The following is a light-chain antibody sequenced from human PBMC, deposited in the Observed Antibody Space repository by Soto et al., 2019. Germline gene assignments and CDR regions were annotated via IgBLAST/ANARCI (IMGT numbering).Light chain of an antibody. V-gene: IGLV1-44*01. CDR3: ATWTDGVFV. CDR1: TSNIGRST. Sequence: QSVLTQPPSASGTPGQRVTISCSGSTSNIGRSTVSWYQQFPGAAPKLLIYSNSQRPLGVPVRFSGSKSDTSASLAISGLQSEDEADYYCATWTDGVFVFGIGTKLTVL. J-gene: IGLJ1*01. CDR2: SNS.